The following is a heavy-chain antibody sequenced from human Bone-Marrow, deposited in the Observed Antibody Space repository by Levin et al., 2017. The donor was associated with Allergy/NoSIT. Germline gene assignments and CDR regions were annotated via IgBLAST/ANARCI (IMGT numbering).Heavy chain of an antibody. D-gene: IGHD3-3*01. CDR3: TYWAGVSKTDFWSGPLDY. J-gene: IGHJ4*02. Sequence: LSLTCAASGFTFSRHAMSWVRQAPGKGLEWVASIALSGRSTYYADSVKGRFTISRDNSKNMLYLQMNSLRGADTAVYYCTYWAGVSKTDFWSGPLDYWGQGTLVSVSS. V-gene: IGHV3-23*01. CDR2: IALSGRST. CDR1: GFTFSRHA.